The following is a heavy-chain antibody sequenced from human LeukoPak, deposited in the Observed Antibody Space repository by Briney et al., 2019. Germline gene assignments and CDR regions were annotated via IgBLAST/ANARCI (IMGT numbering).Heavy chain of an antibody. CDR3: SRHLLTMVRGVKRYYYGMDV. CDR2: INHSGST. D-gene: IGHD3-10*01. Sequence: SETLSLTCAVYGGSFSGYYWSWIRQPPGKGLEWIGEINHSGSTNYNPSLKGRVTISVDTSKNQISLKLSSVTAADTAVYYCSRHLLTMVRGVKRYYYGMDVWGQGTTVTISS. CDR1: GGSFSGYY. J-gene: IGHJ6*02. V-gene: IGHV4-34*01.